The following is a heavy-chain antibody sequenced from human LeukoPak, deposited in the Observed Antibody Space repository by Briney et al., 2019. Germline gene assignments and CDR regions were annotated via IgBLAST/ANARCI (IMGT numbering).Heavy chain of an antibody. CDR2: INPNNGGT. V-gene: IGHV1-2*02. CDR3: ARPLNDYTFDY. D-gene: IGHD4-11*01. J-gene: IGHJ4*02. CDR1: RYTFTGYN. Sequence: GASVKVSCKASRYTFTGYNMHWVRQAPGQALEWMGWINPNNGGTIYAQKFRGRVTMTRDTSISTAYMELSSLRSDDTAVYYCARPLNDYTFDYWGQGTLVTVSS.